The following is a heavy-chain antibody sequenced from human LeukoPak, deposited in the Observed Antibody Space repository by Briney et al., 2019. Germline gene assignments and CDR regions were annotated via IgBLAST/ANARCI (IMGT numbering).Heavy chain of an antibody. CDR2: IDHSGST. J-gene: IGHJ4*02. CDR3: ARGTTVTLFDY. D-gene: IGHD4-17*01. CDR1: GVSISSYY. Sequence: SETLSLTCTVSGVSISSYYWSWIRQPPGKGLEWIGEIDHSGSTNYNPSLKSRVTISVDTSENQFSLKLSSVTAADTAVYYCARGTTVTLFDYWGQGTLVTVSS. V-gene: IGHV4-34*01.